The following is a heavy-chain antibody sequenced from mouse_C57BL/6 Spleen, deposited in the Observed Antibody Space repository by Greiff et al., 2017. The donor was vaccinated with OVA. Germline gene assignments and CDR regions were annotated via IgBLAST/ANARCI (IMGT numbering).Heavy chain of an antibody. Sequence: VHVKQSGPELVKPGASVKIPCKASGYTFTDYNMDWVKQSHGKSLEWIGDINPNNGGTIYNQKFKGKATLTVDKSSSTAYMELRSLTSEDTAVYYCARHYDYDEAWFAYWGQGTLVTVSA. CDR1: GYTFTDYN. CDR3: ARHYDYDEAWFAY. CDR2: INPNNGGT. J-gene: IGHJ3*01. D-gene: IGHD2-4*01. V-gene: IGHV1-18*01.